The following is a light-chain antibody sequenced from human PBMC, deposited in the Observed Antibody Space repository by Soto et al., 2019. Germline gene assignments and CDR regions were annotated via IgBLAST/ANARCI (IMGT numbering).Light chain of an antibody. J-gene: IGLJ2*01. Sequence: QSALTQPASVSGSPGQSITISCTGTSSDVSGYNYVSWYQQHPGKAPKLMIYGVTNRPSGVSNRFSGSKSGNTASLTISGLQADDEADYYCSSYTSSTTLSAVFGGRTKVTVL. CDR2: GVT. CDR1: SSDVSGYNY. V-gene: IGLV2-14*01. CDR3: SSYTSSTTLSAV.